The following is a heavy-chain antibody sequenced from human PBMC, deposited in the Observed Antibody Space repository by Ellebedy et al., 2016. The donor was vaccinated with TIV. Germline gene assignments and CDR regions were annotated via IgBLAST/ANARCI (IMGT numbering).Heavy chain of an antibody. D-gene: IGHD1-26*01. CDR1: GFNFGTYW. CDR2: INQGGSHV. Sequence: GGSLRLSXAASGFNFGTYWMSWVRQAPGEGLEWVANINQGGSHVYYVDSVMDRFTISRDNAKNSLYLQMNSLRAEDTAVYYCARDSKWELLYYSGMDVWGQGTTVTVSS. J-gene: IGHJ6*02. CDR3: ARDSKWELLYYSGMDV. V-gene: IGHV3-7*03.